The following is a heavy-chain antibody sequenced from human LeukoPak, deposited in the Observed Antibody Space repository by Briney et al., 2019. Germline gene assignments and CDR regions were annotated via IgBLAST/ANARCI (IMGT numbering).Heavy chain of an antibody. Sequence: GGSLRLSCAASGFTFSSYAMHWVRQAPGKGLEWVAVISYDGSNRYYADSVKGRFTISRDTSKNTLYLQMNSLRAEDTAVYYCAKTRSRNMITFGGVENWFDPWGQGTLVTVSS. J-gene: IGHJ5*02. V-gene: IGHV3-30*18. CDR1: GFTFSSYA. CDR3: AKTRSRNMITFGGVENWFDP. D-gene: IGHD3-16*01. CDR2: ISYDGSNR.